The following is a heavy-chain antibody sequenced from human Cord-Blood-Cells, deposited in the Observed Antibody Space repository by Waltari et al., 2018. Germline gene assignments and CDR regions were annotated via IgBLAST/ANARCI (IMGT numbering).Heavy chain of an antibody. CDR3: ARDLGVLYFDY. CDR2: ISSSSSYI. V-gene: IGHV3-21*01. CDR1: GFTFRSYS. J-gene: IGHJ4*02. D-gene: IGHD3-16*01. Sequence: EVQLVESGGGLVKPGGSLRLSCAASGFTFRSYSMNWVRQAPGKGLEWVSSISSSSSYIYYADSVKGRFTISRDNAKNSLYLQMNSLRAEDTAVYYCARDLGVLYFDYWGQGTLVTVSS.